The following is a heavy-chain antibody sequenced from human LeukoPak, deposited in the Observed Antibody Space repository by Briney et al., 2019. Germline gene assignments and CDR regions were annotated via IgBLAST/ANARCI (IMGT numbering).Heavy chain of an antibody. CDR2: IYYSGST. D-gene: IGHD1-26*01. V-gene: IGHV4-59*01. CDR1: GGSISSYY. CDR3: ARVRGATAFDY. J-gene: IGHJ4*02. Sequence: SETLSLTCTVSGGSISSYYWSWIRQPPGKGQEWIGYIYYSGSTNYNPSLKSRVTISVDTSKNQFSLKLSSVTAADTAVYYCARVRGATAFDYWGQGTLVTVSS.